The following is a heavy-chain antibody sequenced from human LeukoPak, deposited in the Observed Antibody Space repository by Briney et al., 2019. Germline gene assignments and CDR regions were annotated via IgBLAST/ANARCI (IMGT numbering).Heavy chain of an antibody. Sequence: SETLSLTCAVYGRSFSGYYWSWIRQPPGKGLEWIGEINHSGSTNYNPSLKSRVTISVDTSKNQFSLKLSSVTAADTAVYYCARERKTYYYDSSGYTNWGQGTLVTVSS. D-gene: IGHD3-22*01. CDR3: ARERKTYYYDSSGYTN. V-gene: IGHV4-34*01. CDR2: INHSGST. J-gene: IGHJ1*01. CDR1: GRSFSGYY.